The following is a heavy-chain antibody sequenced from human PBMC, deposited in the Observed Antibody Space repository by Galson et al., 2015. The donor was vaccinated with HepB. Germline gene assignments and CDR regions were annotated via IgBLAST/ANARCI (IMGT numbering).Heavy chain of an antibody. CDR1: GGTFSSYT. V-gene: IGHV1-69*02. J-gene: IGHJ4*02. Sequence: SVKVSCKASGGTFSSYTISWVRQAPGQGLEWMGRIIPILGIANYAQKFQGRVTITADKSTSTAYMELSSLRSEDTAVYYCWIVVGHIYYFDYWGQGTLVTVSS. CDR3: WIVVGHIYYFDY. D-gene: IGHD3-22*01. CDR2: IIPILGIA.